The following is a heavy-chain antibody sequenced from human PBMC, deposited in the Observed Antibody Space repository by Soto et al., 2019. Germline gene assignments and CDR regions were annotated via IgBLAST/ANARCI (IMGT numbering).Heavy chain of an antibody. CDR2: IIAVLGIT. CDR3: AREEGTVTYDY. V-gene: IGHV1-69*08. CDR1: GGTSSTYT. J-gene: IGHJ4*02. Sequence: QVHLVQSGAEVRKPGSSVKVSCKASGGTSSTYTISWVRQAPGQGLEWMGRIIAVLGITNYAQSFHGRVTITADKSTSTAYMELSSLRSEDTAVYYCAREEGTVTYDYWGQGTLVTVSS. D-gene: IGHD4-17*01.